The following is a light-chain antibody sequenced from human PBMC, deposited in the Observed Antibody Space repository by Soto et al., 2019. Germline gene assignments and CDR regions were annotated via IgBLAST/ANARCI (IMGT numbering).Light chain of an antibody. CDR2: GAS. CDR1: QSVSSN. J-gene: IGKJ3*01. CDR3: QQYNNWPLT. Sequence: EIVMTQSPATLSVSPGERATLSCRASQSVSSNLAWYQQKPGQAPRLLIYGASTRATDIPARFSGSGSGTEFTLTISSLQSEDFAVYYWQQYNNWPLTFGPGTKVDIK. V-gene: IGKV3-15*01.